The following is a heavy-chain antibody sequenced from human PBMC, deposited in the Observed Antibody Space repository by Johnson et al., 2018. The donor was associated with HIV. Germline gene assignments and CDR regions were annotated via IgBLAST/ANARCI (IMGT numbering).Heavy chain of an antibody. J-gene: IGHJ3*02. V-gene: IGHV3-53*01. Sequence: VQLVESGGGLIQPGGSLRLSCKAPGFSISSNYMSWVRQPPGKGLEWVSVFYSGSNTYYADSVKGRFTISRDNSNNTLYLQMNSLRAEDTAVYYCARHKAVADAFDIWGQGTVVTVS. CDR3: ARHKAVADAFDI. CDR1: GFSISSNY. D-gene: IGHD6-19*01. CDR2: FYSGSNT.